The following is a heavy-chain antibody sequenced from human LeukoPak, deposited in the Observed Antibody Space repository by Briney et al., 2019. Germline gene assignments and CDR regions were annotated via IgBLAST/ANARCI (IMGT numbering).Heavy chain of an antibody. Sequence: WASVKVSCKASGGTFSSYAISWVRQAPGQGLEWMGRIIPILGIANYAQKFQGRVTITADKSTSTAYMELSSLRSEDTAVYYCARDTRPGRYCSGGSCAYYYYGMDVWGQGTTVTVSS. CDR2: IIPILGIA. CDR1: GGTFSSYA. V-gene: IGHV1-69*04. CDR3: ARDTRPGRYCSGGSCAYYYYGMDV. J-gene: IGHJ6*02. D-gene: IGHD2-15*01.